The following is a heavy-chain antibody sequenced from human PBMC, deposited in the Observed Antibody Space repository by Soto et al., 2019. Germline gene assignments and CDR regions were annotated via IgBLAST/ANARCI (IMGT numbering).Heavy chain of an antibody. J-gene: IGHJ4*02. D-gene: IGHD1-26*01. CDR1: GFTFSSYG. Sequence: QVPLVESGGGVVQPGRSLRLSCAASGFTFSSYGMHWVRQAPGKGLEWVAVISYDGSNKYYADSVKGRFTISRDNXKNTLYLQMNSLRAEDTAVYYCAKDRVEWELLPGYWGQGTLVTVSS. CDR3: AKDRVEWELLPGY. CDR2: ISYDGSNK. V-gene: IGHV3-30*18.